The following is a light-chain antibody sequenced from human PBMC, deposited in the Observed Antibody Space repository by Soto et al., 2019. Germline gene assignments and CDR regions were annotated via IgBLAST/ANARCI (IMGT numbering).Light chain of an antibody. Sequence: DIQMTQSPSTLSASVGDRVTITCRASQSISGWLAWYQQKPGKAPKLLIYDASNLETGVPSRFSGSGSGTDFTFTISSLQPEDIATYYCQQYDNLLTFGGGTKVDIK. CDR3: QQYDNLLT. CDR2: DAS. CDR1: QSISGW. J-gene: IGKJ4*01. V-gene: IGKV1-33*01.